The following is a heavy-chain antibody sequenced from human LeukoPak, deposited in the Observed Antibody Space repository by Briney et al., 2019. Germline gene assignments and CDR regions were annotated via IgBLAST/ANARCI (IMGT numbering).Heavy chain of an antibody. J-gene: IGHJ1*01. Sequence: PGGSLRLSCAASGFTFSSYAMSWVRQAPGKGLEWVSAISGSGGSTHYADSVKGRFTISRDNSKNTLYLQMNSLRAEDTAVYYCAKPDSSSWYPEYFQHWGQGTLVTVSS. V-gene: IGHV3-23*01. CDR2: ISGSGGST. D-gene: IGHD6-13*01. CDR1: GFTFSSYA. CDR3: AKPDSSSWYPEYFQH.